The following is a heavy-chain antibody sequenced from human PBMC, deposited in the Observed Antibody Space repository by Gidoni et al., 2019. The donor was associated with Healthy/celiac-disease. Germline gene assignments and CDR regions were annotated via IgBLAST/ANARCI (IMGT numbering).Heavy chain of an antibody. J-gene: IGHJ5*02. V-gene: IGHV1-69*04. CDR2: IIPILGIA. Sequence: VKVSCKASGGTFSSYTISWVRQAPGQGLEWMGRIIPILGIANYAQKFQGRVTITADKSTSTAYMELSSRRSEDTAVYYCARDRSYYDSSGYYYGWFDPWGQGTLVTVSS. CDR3: ARDRSYYDSSGYYYGWFDP. D-gene: IGHD3-22*01. CDR1: GGTFSSYT.